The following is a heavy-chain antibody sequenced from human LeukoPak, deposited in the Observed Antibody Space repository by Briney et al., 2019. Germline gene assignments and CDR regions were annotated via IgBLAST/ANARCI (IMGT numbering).Heavy chain of an antibody. D-gene: IGHD3-10*01. CDR3: SKDGGRGADY. CDR2: IRYDGSNK. Sequence: GGSLRLSCAASGFTFSSYGMHWVRQAPGKGLEWVAFIRYDGSNKYYADSVKGRFTISRDNSKNTLYLQMNSLRAEDMAVYYCSKDGGRGADYWGQGPLVSVSS. J-gene: IGHJ4*02. CDR1: GFTFSSYG. V-gene: IGHV3-30*02.